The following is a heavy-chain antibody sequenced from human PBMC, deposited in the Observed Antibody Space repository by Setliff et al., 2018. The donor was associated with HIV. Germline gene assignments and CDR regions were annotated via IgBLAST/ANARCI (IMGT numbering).Heavy chain of an antibody. J-gene: IGHJ4*02. V-gene: IGHV4-34*12. CDR3: ARRSGFALDY. CDR1: AGSFSGYY. Sequence: ASETLSLTCAVYAGSFSGYYWSWIRQPPGKGLEWIGEIIHSGSTNYNPSLKSRVTISVDTSKNQFSLKLSSVTAADTAVYYCARRSGFALDYWGQGTLVTVSS. D-gene: IGHD5-12*01. CDR2: IIHSGST.